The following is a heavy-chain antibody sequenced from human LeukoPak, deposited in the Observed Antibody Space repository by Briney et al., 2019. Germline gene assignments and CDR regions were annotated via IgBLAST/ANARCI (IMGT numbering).Heavy chain of an antibody. CDR1: GGTFSNSA. CDR3: ARAFQSLGGLSLPDY. Sequence: ASVKVSCKASGGTFSNSAISWVRQAPGQGLEWMGWIHPSTGNPTYAQGFTGRFVFSLDTSVSTTYLQISSLKAEDTAVYFCARAFQSLGGLSLPDYWGQGTLVTVSS. D-gene: IGHD3-16*02. J-gene: IGHJ4*02. CDR2: IHPSTGNP. V-gene: IGHV7-4-1*02.